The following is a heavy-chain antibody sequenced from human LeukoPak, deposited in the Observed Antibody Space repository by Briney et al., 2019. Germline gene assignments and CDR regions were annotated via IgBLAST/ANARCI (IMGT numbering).Heavy chain of an antibody. J-gene: IGHJ4*02. CDR2: IIPIFGTE. Sequence: SVKVSCKASGGTFSSYAISWVRQAPGQGLEWMGGIIPIFGTENYAQKFQGRVTITADKSTSTVYMELSSLRSEDTAVYYCARTFPDDGYGGSHSDYWGQGTLVTVSS. D-gene: IGHD5-12*01. CDR3: ARTFPDDGYGGSHSDY. CDR1: GGTFSSYA. V-gene: IGHV1-69*06.